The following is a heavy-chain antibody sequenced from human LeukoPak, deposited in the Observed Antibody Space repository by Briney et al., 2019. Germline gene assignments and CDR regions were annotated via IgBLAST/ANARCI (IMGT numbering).Heavy chain of an antibody. CDR3: ARRLTQYDCFDP. D-gene: IGHD2-2*01. V-gene: IGHV6-1*01. CDR2: TYYRSTWYN. J-gene: IGHJ5*02. CDR1: GYSASSNSVT. Sequence: QTLSRTCAFSGYSASSNSVTWNWIRQFPSIGLELLGRTYYRSTWYNDYAVSVRGRITVNPDTSKNQFSLHLNSVTPEDTAVYYCARRLTQYDCFDPWGQGILVTVSS.